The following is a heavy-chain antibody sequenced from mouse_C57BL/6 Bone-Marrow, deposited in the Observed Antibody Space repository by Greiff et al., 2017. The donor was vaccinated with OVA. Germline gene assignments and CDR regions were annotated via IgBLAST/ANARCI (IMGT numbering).Heavy chain of an antibody. Sequence: VQLQQSGPELVKPGASVKISCKASGYAFSSSWMNWVKQRPGKGLEWIGRIYPGDGDTNYNGKFKGKATLTADKSSSTAYMQLSSLTSEDSAVYFCAHYYSNYFDVWGTGTTVTVSS. CDR3: AHYYSNYFDV. J-gene: IGHJ1*03. CDR2: IYPGDGDT. D-gene: IGHD2-5*01. CDR1: GYAFSSSW. V-gene: IGHV1-82*01.